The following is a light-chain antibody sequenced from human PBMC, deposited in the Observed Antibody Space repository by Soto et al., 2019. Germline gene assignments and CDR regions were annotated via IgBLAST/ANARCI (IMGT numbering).Light chain of an antibody. CDR2: KDN. CDR1: ALAKSY. J-gene: IGLJ3*02. Sequence: SYELTQPPSVSVSPGQTARITCSGDALAKSYGYWYHQKPGRAPVLLMYKDNERPSGIPERFSGSSSGTTVTLTISGVQADDEADYYCQSADSSGSGVFGGGTKLTVL. CDR3: QSADSSGSGV. V-gene: IGLV3-25*03.